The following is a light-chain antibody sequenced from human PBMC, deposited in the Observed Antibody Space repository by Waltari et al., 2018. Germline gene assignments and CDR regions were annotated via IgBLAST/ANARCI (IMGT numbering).Light chain of an antibody. CDR2: WAS. J-gene: IGKJ1*01. CDR1: QSVLHSPNNSNY. V-gene: IGKV4-1*01. Sequence: DIVMTQSPDSLAVSLGERATINCKSSQSVLHSPNNSNYVAWYQQKPGQPPKLLIYWASTRESGVPDRFSGSGSGADFTLTISSLQAEDVAVYYCQQYYTALRTFGQGTKVEI. CDR3: QQYYTALRT.